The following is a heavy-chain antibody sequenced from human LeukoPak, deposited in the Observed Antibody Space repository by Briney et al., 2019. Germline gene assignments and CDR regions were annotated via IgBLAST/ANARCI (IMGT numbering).Heavy chain of an antibody. CDR2: ISSNGGST. Sequence: GGSLRLSCAASGFTFSSYAMHWVRQAPGKGLEYVSAISSNGGSTYYANSVKGRFTISRDNSKNTLYLQMGSLRAEDTAVYYCARGTAALFDYWGQGTLVTVSS. CDR1: GFTFSSYA. J-gene: IGHJ4*02. V-gene: IGHV3-64*01. CDR3: ARGTAALFDY. D-gene: IGHD2-15*01.